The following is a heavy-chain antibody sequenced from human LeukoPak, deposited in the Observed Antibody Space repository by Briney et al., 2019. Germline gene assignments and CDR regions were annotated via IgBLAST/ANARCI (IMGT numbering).Heavy chain of an antibody. V-gene: IGHV3-23*01. Sequence: GGSLRLSCAASGITFTRYGMSWVRQAPGKELEWVSSIRSTGGTTNYADSVKGRFTMSRDNSKNTPYLQMNSLKTEDTAVYYCTASSNRVYYYYYYMDVWGKGNTVTISS. CDR3: TASSNRVYYYYYYMDV. J-gene: IGHJ6*03. CDR1: GITFTRYG. D-gene: IGHD1-14*01. CDR2: IRSTGGTT.